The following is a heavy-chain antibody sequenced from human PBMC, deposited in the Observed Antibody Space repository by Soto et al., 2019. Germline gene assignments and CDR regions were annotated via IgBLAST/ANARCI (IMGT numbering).Heavy chain of an antibody. CDR3: ARVRRYYESTGYPFDI. CDR2: IWYDGTKT. J-gene: IGHJ3*02. D-gene: IGHD3-22*01. V-gene: IGHV3-33*01. CDR1: GFTFVNFG. Sequence: PGGSLRLSCAASGFTFVNFGMHWVRQAPGKGLEWLTVIWYDGTKTYFADSVKGRFTVSRDNSKNTLYLQMNSLRAEDTAVYYCARVRRYYESTGYPFDIWGQGTEVTVSS.